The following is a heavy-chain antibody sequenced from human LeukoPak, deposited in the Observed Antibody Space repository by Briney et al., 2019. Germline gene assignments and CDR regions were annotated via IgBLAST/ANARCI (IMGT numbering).Heavy chain of an antibody. Sequence: GGSLRLSCAASGFIFNNYAMSWVRQAPGKGLEWVSSISGTGVTAYYADSVKGRFAISRDNSKNTLYLQMSSLRAEDTALYYCAKDQRFGDLDDYRGQEPWSLSLQ. V-gene: IGHV3-23*01. CDR3: AKDQRFGDLDDY. CDR2: ISGTGVTA. CDR1: GFIFNNYA. D-gene: IGHD3-10*01. J-gene: IGHJ4*01.